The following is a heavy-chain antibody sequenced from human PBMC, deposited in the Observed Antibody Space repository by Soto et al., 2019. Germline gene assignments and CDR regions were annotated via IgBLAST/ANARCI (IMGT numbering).Heavy chain of an antibody. Sequence: QITLKESGPTLVKPTQTLTLTCTASGFSLSTRGMTLGWIRQPPGEAPEWLALGEQYSPSLQSRLTYTKDTSKNQVVLTMTDMDPVDTATYYFTLRADSSRGPIYWGQGILVTVSS. CDR3: TLRADSSRGPIY. J-gene: IGHJ4*02. CDR2: GE. V-gene: IGHV2-5*01. CDR1: GFSLSTRGMT. D-gene: IGHD3-22*01.